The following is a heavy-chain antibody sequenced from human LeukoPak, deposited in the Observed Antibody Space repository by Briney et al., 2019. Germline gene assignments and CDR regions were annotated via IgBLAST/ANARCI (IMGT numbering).Heavy chain of an antibody. Sequence: NPSETLSLTCTVSGGSVSSGTYYWSWIRQPPGKGLEWIGYIYYSGSTYYNPSLKSRVTISVDTSKNQFSLKLSSVTAADTAVYYCASHLGIAAADTKANWFDPWGQGTLVTVSS. J-gene: IGHJ5*02. D-gene: IGHD6-13*01. CDR1: GGSVSSGTYY. CDR2: IYYSGST. CDR3: ASHLGIAAADTKANWFDP. V-gene: IGHV4-39*01.